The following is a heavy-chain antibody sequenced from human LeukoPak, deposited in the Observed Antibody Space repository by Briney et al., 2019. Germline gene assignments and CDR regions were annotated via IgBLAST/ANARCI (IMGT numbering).Heavy chain of an antibody. D-gene: IGHD2-2*01. V-gene: IGHV1-8*03. Sequence: ASVKVSCKASGGTFSSYAINWVRQATGQGLEWMGWMNPNSGNTGYAQKFQGRVTITRNTSISTAYMELSSLRSEDTAVYYCARGSAVPAAPRVAAFDIWGQGTMVTVSS. CDR2: MNPNSGNT. J-gene: IGHJ3*02. CDR3: ARGSAVPAAPRVAAFDI. CDR1: GGTFSSYA.